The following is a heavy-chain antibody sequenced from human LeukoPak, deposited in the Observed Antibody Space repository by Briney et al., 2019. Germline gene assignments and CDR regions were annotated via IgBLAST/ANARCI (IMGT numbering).Heavy chain of an antibody. CDR3: ARGYYGSGSYRSGAFDI. V-gene: IGHV1-2*04. D-gene: IGHD3-10*01. Sequence: GASVKVSCKASGYTFTGYYMHWVRQAPGQGLEWMGWINPNSGGTNYAQKFQGWVTMTRDTSISTAYMELSRLRSDDTAVYYCARGYYGSGSYRSGAFDIWGQGTMVTVSS. CDR1: GYTFTGYY. CDR2: INPNSGGT. J-gene: IGHJ3*02.